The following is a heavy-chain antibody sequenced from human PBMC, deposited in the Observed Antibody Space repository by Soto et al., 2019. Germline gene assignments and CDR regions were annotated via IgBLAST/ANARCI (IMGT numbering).Heavy chain of an antibody. J-gene: IGHJ6*03. D-gene: IGHD1-26*01. CDR1: GGSVSSGSYY. CDR3: ARWGHDSGSYYYYYYMDV. CDR2: IYYSGST. V-gene: IGHV4-61*01. Sequence: SETLSLTCTVSGGSVSSGSYYWSWIRQPPGKGLEWIGYIYYSGSTNYNPSLKSRVTISVDTSKNQFSLKLSSVTAADTAVYYCARWGHDSGSYYYYYYMDVWGKGTTVTVSS.